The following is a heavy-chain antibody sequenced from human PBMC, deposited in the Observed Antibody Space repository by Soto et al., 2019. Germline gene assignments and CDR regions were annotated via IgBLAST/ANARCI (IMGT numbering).Heavy chain of an antibody. J-gene: IGHJ3*02. V-gene: IGHV1-18*01. D-gene: IGHD1-26*01. CDR1: GYTFTSYG. CDR3: ARDRATWYSGSYSAFDI. Sequence: ASVKVSCKASGYTFTSYGISWVRQAPGQGLEWMGWISAYNGNTNYAQKLQGRVTMATDTSTSTAYMELRSLRSDDTAVYYCARDRATWYSGSYSAFDIWGQGTMVTVS. CDR2: ISAYNGNT.